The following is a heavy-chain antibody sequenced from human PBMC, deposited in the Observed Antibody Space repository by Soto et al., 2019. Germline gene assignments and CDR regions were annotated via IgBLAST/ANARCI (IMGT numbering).Heavy chain of an antibody. D-gene: IGHD2-21*02. J-gene: IGHJ4*02. CDR2: IYYSGST. Sequence: QVQLQESGPGLVKPSETLSLTCTVSGGSISSYYWSWIRQPPGKGLEWIGYIYYSGSTNYNPSLKSRVSRSVDTSKNQFSLKLSSVTAADTAVYYCARMTFDDYFDYWGQGTLVTVSS. V-gene: IGHV4-59*01. CDR1: GGSISSYY. CDR3: ARMTFDDYFDY.